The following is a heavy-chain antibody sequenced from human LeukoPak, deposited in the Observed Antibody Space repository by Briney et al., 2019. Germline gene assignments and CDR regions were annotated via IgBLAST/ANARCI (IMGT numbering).Heavy chain of an antibody. J-gene: IGHJ4*02. CDR1: GFTFSSYG. Sequence: GGSLRLSCAASGFTFSSYGMHWVRQAPGKGLEWVAVIWYDGSNKYYADSVKGRFTISRDNSKNTLYLQMNSLRAEDTAVYYCARDDCSGGSCYSGLGYWGQGTLVTVSS. CDR2: IWYDGSNK. CDR3: ARDDCSGGSCYSGLGY. V-gene: IGHV3-33*01. D-gene: IGHD2-15*01.